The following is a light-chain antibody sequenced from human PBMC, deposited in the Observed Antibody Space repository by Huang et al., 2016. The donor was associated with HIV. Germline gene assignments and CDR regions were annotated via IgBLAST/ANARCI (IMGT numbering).Light chain of an antibody. CDR3: QQRSSSLT. Sequence: IVLTQSPATLSLSPGERATLSCRASPSLNKFLAWYQQKPGQAPRLLIHNAPDRATGVPARFSGDVSGTDFTLTITDLKAEDFAIYYCQQRSSSLTFGGGTKVEIK. CDR2: NAP. J-gene: IGKJ4*01. CDR1: PSLNKF. V-gene: IGKV3-11*01.